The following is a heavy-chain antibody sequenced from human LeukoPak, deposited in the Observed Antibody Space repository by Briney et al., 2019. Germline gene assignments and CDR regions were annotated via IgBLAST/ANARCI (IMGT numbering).Heavy chain of an antibody. CDR1: GFTFSSYW. Sequence: GGSLGLSCAASGFTFSSYWMHWVRQAPGKGLVWVSRINSDGSSTSYADSVKGRFTISRDNAKNTLYLQMNSLRAEDTAVYYCARDTYDFWSGYYYFDYWGQGTLVTVSS. CDR2: INSDGSST. CDR3: ARDTYDFWSGYYYFDY. D-gene: IGHD3-3*01. V-gene: IGHV3-74*01. J-gene: IGHJ4*02.